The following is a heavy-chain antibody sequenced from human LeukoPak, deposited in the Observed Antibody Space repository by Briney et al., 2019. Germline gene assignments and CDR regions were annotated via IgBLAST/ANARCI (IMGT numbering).Heavy chain of an antibody. J-gene: IGHJ4*02. D-gene: IGHD3-3*01. Sequence: GGSLRLSCAASGFTFSSYEMNWVRQAPGKGLGWVSYISSSGSTIYYADSVKGRFTISRDNAKNSLYLQMNSLRAEATAVYYCARAFSQYAFWSGYYGFDYWGQGTLVTVSS. CDR2: ISSSGSTI. CDR3: ARAFSQYAFWSGYYGFDY. CDR1: GFTFSSYE. V-gene: IGHV3-48*03.